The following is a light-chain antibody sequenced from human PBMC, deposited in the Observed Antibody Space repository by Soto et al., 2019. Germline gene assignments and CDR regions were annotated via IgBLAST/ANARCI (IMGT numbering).Light chain of an antibody. CDR1: QSVSSSY. V-gene: IGKV3-20*01. J-gene: IGKJ3*01. Sequence: EIVLTQSPGTLSLSPGERATLSCRASQSVSSSYLAWYQQKPGQAPRLLIYGASSRATGIPDRFSGSGSGTDFARTFSRLETQYCAVYYCQQYGSSPPVTFGPGTKVDIK. CDR3: QQYGSSPPVT. CDR2: GAS.